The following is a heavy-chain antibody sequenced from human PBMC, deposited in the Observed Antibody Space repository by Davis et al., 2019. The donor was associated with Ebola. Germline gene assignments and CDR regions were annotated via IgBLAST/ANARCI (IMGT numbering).Heavy chain of an antibody. V-gene: IGHV5-51*01. CDR3: ASLRRTITGMDDAFDM. CDR2: IYPGDSDT. J-gene: IGHJ3*02. CDR1: GYTFTIYW. D-gene: IGHD2-8*02. Sequence: GESLKISCQTSGYTFTIYWIAWVRQMPGKGLEWMGIIYPGDSDTRYSPSFRGQVTISADKSIKTAFLQWGSLKASDTALYYCASLRRTITGMDDAFDMWGQGTMVTVSS.